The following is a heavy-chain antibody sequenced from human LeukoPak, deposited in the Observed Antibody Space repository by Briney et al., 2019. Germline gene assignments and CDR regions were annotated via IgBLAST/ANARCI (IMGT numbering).Heavy chain of an antibody. J-gene: IGHJ4*02. CDR1: GASITSYY. CDR2: FSYSGSA. Sequence: SETLSLTCTVSGASITSYYWSWIRQPPGKGLEWIGFFSYSGSANYNPSLKSRVTISVDTSKNQFSLKLSSVTAADTAVYYCARGITMIAFPFDYWGQGTLVTVSS. CDR3: ARGITMIAFPFDY. D-gene: IGHD3-22*01. V-gene: IGHV4-59*01.